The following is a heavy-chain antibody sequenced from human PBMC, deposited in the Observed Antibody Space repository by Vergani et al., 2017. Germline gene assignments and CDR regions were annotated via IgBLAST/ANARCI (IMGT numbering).Heavy chain of an antibody. J-gene: IGHJ3*02. CDR3: VKAAGSTGSGAFDI. CDR1: GFTFSTYA. CDR2: ISDSGRRS. D-gene: IGHD1-26*01. V-gene: IGHV3-23*04. Sequence: VQLVESGGGLVQPGGSLRLSCAASGFTFSTYAMRWVRQAPGKGLEWVSAISDSGRRSYYADSAKGRFTISRDNSENTLFLQMNSLRVEDTAVYYCVKAAGSTGSGAFDIWGQGTMVTVSS.